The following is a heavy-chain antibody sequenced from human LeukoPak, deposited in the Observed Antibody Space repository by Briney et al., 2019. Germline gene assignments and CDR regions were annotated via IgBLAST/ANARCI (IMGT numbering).Heavy chain of an antibody. CDR2: IRYDGSNK. D-gene: IGHD1-26*01. V-gene: IGHV3-30*02. Sequence: GGSLRLSCAASGFTFSSYGMHWVRQAPGKGLEWVAFIRYDGSNKYYADSVKGRFTISRDNSKNTLYLQMNSLRAEDTAVYYCAKDWDSGSYFRACYFDYWGQGTLVTVSS. J-gene: IGHJ4*02. CDR1: GFTFSSYG. CDR3: AKDWDSGSYFRACYFDY.